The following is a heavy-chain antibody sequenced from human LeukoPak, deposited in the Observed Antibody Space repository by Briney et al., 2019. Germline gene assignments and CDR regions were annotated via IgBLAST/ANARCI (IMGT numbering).Heavy chain of an antibody. CDR3: ARDRSRWDNWFDP. V-gene: IGHV4-59*01. D-gene: IGHD3-3*01. CDR1: GGSISSYY. Sequence: KPSETLSLTCTVSGGSISSYYWSWIRQPPGKGLEWIGYIYYSGSTNYNPSLKSRVTISVDTSKNQFSLKLSSVTAADTAVYYCARDRSRWDNWFDPWGQGTLVTVSS. CDR2: IYYSGST. J-gene: IGHJ5*02.